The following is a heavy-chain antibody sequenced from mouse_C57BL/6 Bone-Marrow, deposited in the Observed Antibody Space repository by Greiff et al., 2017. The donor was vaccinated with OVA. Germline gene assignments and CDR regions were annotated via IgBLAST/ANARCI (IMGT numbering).Heavy chain of an antibody. CDR3: AITTVVARDY. D-gene: IGHD1-1*01. Sequence: EVMLVESGGDLVKPGGSLKLSCAASGFTFSSYGMSWVRQTPDKRLEWVATISSGGSYTYYPDSVKGRFTISRDNAKNTLYLQMSSLKSEDTAMYYCAITTVVARDYWGQGTTLTVSS. CDR1: GFTFSSYG. V-gene: IGHV5-6*01. J-gene: IGHJ2*01. CDR2: ISSGGSYT.